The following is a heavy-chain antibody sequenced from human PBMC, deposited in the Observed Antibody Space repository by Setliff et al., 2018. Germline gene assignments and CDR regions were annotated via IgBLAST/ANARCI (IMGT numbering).Heavy chain of an antibody. Sequence: SETLSLTCSVSGGSISTYYWSWIRQPPGKGLEWIGNINYSGNSNYIPSLRSRVTISVDTPKNQFSLKLSSVTAADTAVYYCARDTRVRDSSSVPSNTFDIWGRGTMVTVSS. CDR2: INYSGNS. CDR1: GGSISTYY. D-gene: IGHD2-15*01. V-gene: IGHV4-59*01. J-gene: IGHJ3*02. CDR3: ARDTRVRDSSSVPSNTFDI.